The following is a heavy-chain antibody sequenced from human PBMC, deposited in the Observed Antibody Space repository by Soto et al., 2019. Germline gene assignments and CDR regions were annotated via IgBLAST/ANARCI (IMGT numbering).Heavy chain of an antibody. CDR2: ISGSGGST. D-gene: IGHD6-19*01. CDR1: GFTFSSYA. V-gene: IGHV3-23*01. Sequence: EVQLLESGGGLVQPGGSLRLSCAASGFTFSSYAMSCVRQAPGKGLEWVSAISGSGGSTYYADSVKGRFTISRDNSKNTLYLQMNSLRAEDTAVYYCAKDKDSSGWMNWFDPWGQGTLVTVSS. CDR3: AKDKDSSGWMNWFDP. J-gene: IGHJ5*02.